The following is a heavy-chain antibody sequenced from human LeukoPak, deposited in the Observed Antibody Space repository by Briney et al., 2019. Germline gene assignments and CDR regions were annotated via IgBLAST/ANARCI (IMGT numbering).Heavy chain of an antibody. Sequence: GGSLRLSCAASGFSFSSYAMNWVRQAPGKGLEWVSGISAGGGNTYYADSVKGRFTVSRDNFKKTLSLQLNSLRGEDTALYYCLKGETYHDILTAYFLWGQGTLVTVSS. V-gene: IGHV3-23*01. CDR2: ISAGGGNT. D-gene: IGHD3-9*01. J-gene: IGHJ4*02. CDR1: GFSFSSYA. CDR3: LKGETYHDILTAYFL.